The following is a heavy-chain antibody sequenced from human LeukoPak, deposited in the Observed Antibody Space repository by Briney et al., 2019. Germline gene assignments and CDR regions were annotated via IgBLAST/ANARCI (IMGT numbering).Heavy chain of an antibody. Sequence: PSETLSLTCSASGGSISTSSYYWGWIRQPPGKGLEWIETLYYSGSTHSNPSLKSRVSISVDTSKNQFSLKLSSVTAADTAVYYCARRAAGAFDIWGQGTMVTVSS. CDR1: GGSISTSSYY. CDR2: LYYSGST. V-gene: IGHV4-39*01. D-gene: IGHD6-25*01. J-gene: IGHJ3*02. CDR3: ARRAAGAFDI.